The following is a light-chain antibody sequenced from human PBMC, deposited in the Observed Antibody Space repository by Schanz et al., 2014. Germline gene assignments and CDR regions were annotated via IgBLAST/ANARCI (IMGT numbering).Light chain of an antibody. CDR1: SSNIGSSY. Sequence: QSVLTQPPSVSAAPGQKVTISCSGTSSNIGSSYVSWYQQFPGRAPKLLIYDNSKRPSGIPDRFSGSKSGTSATLGITGLQTGDEADYYCGTWDNSLSGNWVFGGGTKLTVL. CDR2: DNS. J-gene: IGLJ3*02. CDR3: GTWDNSLSGNWV. V-gene: IGLV1-51*01.